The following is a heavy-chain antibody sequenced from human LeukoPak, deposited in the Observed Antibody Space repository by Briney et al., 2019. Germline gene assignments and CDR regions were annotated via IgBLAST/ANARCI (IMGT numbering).Heavy chain of an antibody. V-gene: IGHV4-34*01. CDR1: GGSFSGYY. Sequence: PSETLSLTCAVYGGSFSGYYWSWIRQPPGKGLEWIGEINHSGSTNYNPSLKSRVTISVDTSKNQFSLKLSSVTAADTAVYYCARGPCLTSYCSSTSHFQYYYYGMDVWGQGTTVTVSS. CDR3: ARGPCLTSYCSSTSHFQYYYYGMDV. D-gene: IGHD2-2*01. CDR2: INHSGST. J-gene: IGHJ6*02.